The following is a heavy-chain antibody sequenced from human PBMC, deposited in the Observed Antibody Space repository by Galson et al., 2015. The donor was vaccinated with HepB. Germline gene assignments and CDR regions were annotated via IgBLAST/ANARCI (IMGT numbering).Heavy chain of an antibody. CDR3: ARDVAFSYYGSGSYYPLYDY. Sequence: SLRLSCAASGFTFSSYSMNWVRQAPGKGLEWVSSISSSSYIYYADSVKGRFTISRDNAKNSLYLQMNSLRAEDTAVYYCARDVAFSYYGSGSYYPLYDYWGQGTLVTVSS. CDR2: ISSSSYI. V-gene: IGHV3-21*01. CDR1: GFTFSSYS. D-gene: IGHD3-10*01. J-gene: IGHJ4*02.